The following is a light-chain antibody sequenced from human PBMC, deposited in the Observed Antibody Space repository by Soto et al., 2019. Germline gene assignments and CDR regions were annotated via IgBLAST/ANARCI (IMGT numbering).Light chain of an antibody. CDR2: GES. CDR3: QQYGSTWT. J-gene: IGKJ1*01. CDR1: QSVSSIY. Sequence: IVLTQSPGTLSLSAGERATLSCRASQSVSSIYLALYQQKPCQAPRLLMYGESSRATGIPDRIIGSGSWADVTLPISRTAPEDFAVDYCQQYGSTWTFGQGTKVDIK. V-gene: IGKV3-20*01.